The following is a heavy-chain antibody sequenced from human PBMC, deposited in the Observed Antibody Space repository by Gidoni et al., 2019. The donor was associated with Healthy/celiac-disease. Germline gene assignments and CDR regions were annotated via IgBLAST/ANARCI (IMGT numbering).Heavy chain of an antibody. V-gene: IGHV1-69*01. J-gene: IGHJ3*02. Sequence: VQLGKPGTEVQKPGSSVKVPCKAAGAAFSSNAFSWVRQAPGLGLEWMGGIIPIFGTANYAQKFQGRVTITADESTSTAYMELSSLRSEDTAVYYCARESGFRGELLDAFDIWGQGTMVTVSS. CDR3: ARESGFRGELLDAFDI. CDR1: GAAFSSNA. D-gene: IGHD1-26*01. CDR2: IIPIFGTA.